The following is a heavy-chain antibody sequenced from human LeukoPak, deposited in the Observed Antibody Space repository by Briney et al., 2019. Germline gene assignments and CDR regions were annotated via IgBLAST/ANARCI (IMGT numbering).Heavy chain of an antibody. CDR3: ARDSSGSASSNYYYYYMDV. D-gene: IGHD3-22*01. Sequence: PGGSLRLSCAASGFTFSDYYMSWIRQAPGKGLEWVSYISSSGSTIYYADSVKGRFTISRDNAKNSLYLQMNSLRAEDTAVYYCARDSSGSASSNYYYYYMDVWGKGTTVTISS. J-gene: IGHJ6*03. CDR1: GFTFSDYY. V-gene: IGHV3-11*01. CDR2: ISSSGSTI.